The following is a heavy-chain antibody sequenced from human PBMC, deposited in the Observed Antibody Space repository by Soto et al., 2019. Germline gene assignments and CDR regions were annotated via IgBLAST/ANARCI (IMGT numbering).Heavy chain of an antibody. D-gene: IGHD6-19*01. J-gene: IGHJ3*01. CDR2: MWYDGSNT. Sequence: QVHLAESGGGVVQPGTSLRLSCAASGFPCDRYAMHWVRQAPGKGLEWVAAMWYDGSNTYYGESVKGRFLISRDNSKNTVYLEMNSLRAEDTAVYFCAKGRIAVAAGAFDSWGPGTRVIVSS. CDR3: AKGRIAVAAGAFDS. V-gene: IGHV3-33*03. CDR1: GFPCDRYA.